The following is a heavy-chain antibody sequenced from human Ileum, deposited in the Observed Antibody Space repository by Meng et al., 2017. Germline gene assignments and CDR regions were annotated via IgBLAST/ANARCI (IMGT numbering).Heavy chain of an antibody. J-gene: IGHJ6*02. V-gene: IGHV3-72*01. CDR2: SRNKVNTYTT. CDR1: GFSFSDHY. D-gene: IGHD2-21*01. Sequence: GESLKISCVGSGFSFSDHYMDWVRQAPGKGLEWVGRSRNKVNTYTTEYDASVRGRVTISRDESKNSLYLQMSSLKTEDSAVYYCTRGGGGTAPLGDSIYFHPMDLWGQGTTVTVSS. CDR3: TRGGGGTAPLGDSIYFHPMDL.